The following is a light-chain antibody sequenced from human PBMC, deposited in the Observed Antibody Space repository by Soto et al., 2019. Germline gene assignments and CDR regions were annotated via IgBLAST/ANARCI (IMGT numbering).Light chain of an antibody. J-gene: IGKJ1*01. Sequence: DIQMTQSPSSLSASVGDRVTISCRASQGISNYLAWYQQKPGKVPKVLIYAASTLQSGVPSRFSGSGAGTDFPLTISSLQPEDVATYYCQKYNSAPWTFGQGTKVEIK. V-gene: IGKV1-27*01. CDR2: AAS. CDR1: QGISNY. CDR3: QKYNSAPWT.